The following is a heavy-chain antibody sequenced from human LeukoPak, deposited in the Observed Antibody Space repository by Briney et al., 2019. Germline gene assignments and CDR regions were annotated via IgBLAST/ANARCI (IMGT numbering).Heavy chain of an antibody. V-gene: IGHV3-66*01. Sequence: PGGSLRLSCAASGFTVSSNYMSWVRQAPGKGLEWVSVIYSGGSTYYADSVKGRFTISRDNAKNSLYLQMNSLRAEDTAVYYCARGTAAAKIDYWGQGTLVTVSS. D-gene: IGHD6-13*01. CDR2: IYSGGST. CDR3: ARGTAAAKIDY. CDR1: GFTVSSNY. J-gene: IGHJ4*02.